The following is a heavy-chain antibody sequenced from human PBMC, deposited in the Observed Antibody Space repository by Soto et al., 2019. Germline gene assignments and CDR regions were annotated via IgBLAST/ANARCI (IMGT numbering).Heavy chain of an antibody. Sequence: GGSLRLSCAASGFTFSSYWMHWVRQAPGKGLVWVSRINSDGSSTSYADSVKGRFTISRDNAKNTLYLQMNSLRAEDTAVYYCARGSQGSGYYPPGYWGQGTLVTVSS. D-gene: IGHD3-3*01. CDR3: ARGSQGSGYYPPGY. V-gene: IGHV3-74*01. CDR2: INSDGSST. CDR1: GFTFSSYW. J-gene: IGHJ4*02.